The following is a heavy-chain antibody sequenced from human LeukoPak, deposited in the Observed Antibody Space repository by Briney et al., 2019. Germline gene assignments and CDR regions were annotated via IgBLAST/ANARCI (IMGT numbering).Heavy chain of an antibody. CDR3: PTGGYDILSGHYNDAFDI. V-gene: IGHV3-15*01. D-gene: IGHD3-9*01. CDR1: GLTFSDVW. J-gene: IGHJ3*02. CDR2: IKRKIDGETR. Sequence: PGGSLRLSCAASGLTFSDVWMTWVRQAPGKGLEWVGRIKRKIDGETRDYGASVKGRFTISRDDSKNTLYLQMNSLKTEDTAVYYCPTGGYDILSGHYNDAFDIWGQGTTVTVSS.